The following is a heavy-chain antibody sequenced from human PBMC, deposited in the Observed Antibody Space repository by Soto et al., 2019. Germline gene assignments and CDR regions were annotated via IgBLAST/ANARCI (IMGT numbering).Heavy chain of an antibody. D-gene: IGHD3-10*01. Sequence: SETLSLTCTVSGGSISSGGYYWSWIRQHPGKGLEWIGYIYYSGSTYYNPSLKSRVTISVDTSKNQFSLKLSSVTAADTAVYYCAREPRYYYGSGSYSHFDYWGQGTLVTVSS. CDR1: GGSISSGGYY. V-gene: IGHV4-31*03. J-gene: IGHJ4*02. CDR2: IYYSGST. CDR3: AREPRYYYGSGSYSHFDY.